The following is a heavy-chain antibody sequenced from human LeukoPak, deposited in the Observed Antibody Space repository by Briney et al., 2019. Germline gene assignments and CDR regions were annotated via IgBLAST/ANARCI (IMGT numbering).Heavy chain of an antibody. D-gene: IGHD4-23*01. CDR1: GYSFSYYW. V-gene: IGHV5-51*01. Sequence: GESLQISCRGSGYSFSYYWIGWVRQMPGKGLEWMGIIYPGDSDTRYSPSFQGQVTISADKSLSTAYLQWNSLKASDTAMYYCARQDGNSAYYFDYWGQGTLVTVSS. CDR2: IYPGDSDT. CDR3: ARQDGNSAYYFDY. J-gene: IGHJ4*02.